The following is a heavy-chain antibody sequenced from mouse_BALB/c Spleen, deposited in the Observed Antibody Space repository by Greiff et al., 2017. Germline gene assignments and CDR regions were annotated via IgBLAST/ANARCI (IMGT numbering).Heavy chain of an antibody. CDR1: GFNIKDYY. CDR3: ARIRPTVYYFDY. Sequence: VQLQQSGAELVRPGALVKLSCKASGFNIKDYYMHWVKQRPEQGLEWIGRIDPANGNTKYDPKFQGKATITADTSSNTAYLQLSSLTSEDTAVYYCARIRPTVYYFDYWGQGTTLTVSS. D-gene: IGHD1-1*01. J-gene: IGHJ2*01. V-gene: IGHV14-1*02. CDR2: IDPANGNT.